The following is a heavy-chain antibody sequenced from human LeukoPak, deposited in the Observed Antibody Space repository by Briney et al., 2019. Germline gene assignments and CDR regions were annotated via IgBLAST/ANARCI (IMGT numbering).Heavy chain of an antibody. V-gene: IGHV4-28*03. Sequence: SDTLSLTCAVSGYSISTSNYWAWIRQPPGKGLEWIGHIYYSGGIYYNPSLKSRVTMSVDTSKNQFSLKLTSVTAADTAVYYCAREWGFSSGYPGYFDYWGQGTLVTVSS. CDR2: IYYSGGI. CDR1: GYSISTSNY. CDR3: AREWGFSSGYPGYFDY. D-gene: IGHD3-22*01. J-gene: IGHJ4*02.